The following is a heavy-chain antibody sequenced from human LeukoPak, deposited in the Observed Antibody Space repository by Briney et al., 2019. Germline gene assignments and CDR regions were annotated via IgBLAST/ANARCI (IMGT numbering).Heavy chain of an antibody. D-gene: IGHD5-24*01. CDR3: AKGVWMATRTSADY. V-gene: IGHV3-30*18. CDR1: GFAFSSYG. J-gene: IGHJ4*02. Sequence: GGSLRLSCAASGFAFSSYGMHWVRQAPGKGLEWVAVISNDGSNKYYADSVKGRFTISRDNSKNTLYLQMNSLRAEDTAVYYCAKGVWMATRTSADYWGQGTLVTVSS. CDR2: ISNDGSNK.